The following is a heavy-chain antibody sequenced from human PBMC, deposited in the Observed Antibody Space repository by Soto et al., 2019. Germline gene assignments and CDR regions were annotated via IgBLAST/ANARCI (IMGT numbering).Heavy chain of an antibody. V-gene: IGHV1-2*04. Sequence: ASVKVSCKASGYTFTTYYINWVRQAPGQGLECMGWINPNTGATNYAQKFQGWVTLTRDTSVTTAYMEVSRLTSGDTVVYFCARSVTTHLAADFWGQGTLVTVSS. J-gene: IGHJ4*02. CDR3: ARSVTTHLAADF. D-gene: IGHD4-17*01. CDR1: GYTFTTYY. CDR2: INPNTGAT.